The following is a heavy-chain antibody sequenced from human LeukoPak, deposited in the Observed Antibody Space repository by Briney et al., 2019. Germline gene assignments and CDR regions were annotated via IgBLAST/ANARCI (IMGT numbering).Heavy chain of an antibody. D-gene: IGHD2-21*01. J-gene: IGHJ3*02. CDR3: AKDLYVDVRWGSAFDI. CDR2: VRGSGGST. CDR1: GFTFSSNA. V-gene: IGHV3-23*01. Sequence: GGSLRLSCAASGFTFSSNAMSWVRQAPGKGLEWVSRVRGSGGSTYYADSVKGRFTISRDNSKNTLYLQMNSLRAEDAAVYYCAKDLYVDVRWGSAFDIWGQGTVVTVSS.